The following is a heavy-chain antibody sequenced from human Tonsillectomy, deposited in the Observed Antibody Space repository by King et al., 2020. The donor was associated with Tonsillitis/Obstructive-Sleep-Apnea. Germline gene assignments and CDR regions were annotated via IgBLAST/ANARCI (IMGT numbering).Heavy chain of an antibody. CDR3: ARGSTSGWYRNDY. CDR2: IYYDGST. J-gene: IGHJ4*02. Sequence: QLQLQESGPGLVKPSETLSLTCTVSGGSISSYYWSWVRQPPGKGLAWIGYIYYDGSTTYNPSLKSRLTISVDTSKNQFSLKLSSVTAADTAVYFCARGSTSGWYRNDYWGQGALVTVSS. CDR1: GGSISSYY. V-gene: IGHV4-59*01. D-gene: IGHD6-19*01.